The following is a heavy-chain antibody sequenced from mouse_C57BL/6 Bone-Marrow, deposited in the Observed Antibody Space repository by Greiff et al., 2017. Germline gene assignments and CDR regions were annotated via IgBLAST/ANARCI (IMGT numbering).Heavy chain of an antibody. Sequence: VQLQESGPGLVQPSECLSITCTASGFTLTSYGVHWVRQSPGQGLEWLGVIWSGGSTDYNEAFISRLSISNDNSKNQVFYKMNSLQADDTAIYSCATIWSVYAMDYWGQGTSVTVSS. CDR2: IWSGGST. CDR3: ATIWSVYAMDY. V-gene: IGHV2-2*01. CDR1: GFTLTSYG. D-gene: IGHD1-1*02. J-gene: IGHJ4*01.